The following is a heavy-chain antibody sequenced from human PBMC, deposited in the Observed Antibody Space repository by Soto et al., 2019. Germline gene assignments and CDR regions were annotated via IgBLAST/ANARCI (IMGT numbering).Heavy chain of an antibody. V-gene: IGHV4-39*01. CDR3: ARHNSRYQLLQDYYYGMDV. D-gene: IGHD2-2*01. J-gene: IGHJ6*02. CDR1: GGSISSSSYY. CDR2: IYYSGST. Sequence: QLQLQESGPGLVKPSETLSLTCTVSGGSISSSSYYWGWIRQPPGKGLEWIGSIYYSGSTYYNPSRHSRVTISGETSKDPFSLKLSSVTAADTAVYYCARHNSRYQLLQDYYYGMDVWGQGTTVTVSS.